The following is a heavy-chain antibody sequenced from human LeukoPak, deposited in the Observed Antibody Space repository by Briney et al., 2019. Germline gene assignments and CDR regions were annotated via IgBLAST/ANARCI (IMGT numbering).Heavy chain of an antibody. D-gene: IGHD3-10*01. CDR1: GGSISSSSYY. V-gene: IGHV4-39*07. J-gene: IGHJ5*02. CDR2: IYYSGST. CDR3: ARLWALLWFGDSGNWFDP. Sequence: PSETLSLTCTVSGGSISSSSYYWGWIRQPPGKGLEWIGSIYYSGSTYYNPSLKSRVTISVDTSKNQFSLKLSSVTAADTAVYYCARLWALLWFGDSGNWFDPWGQGTLVTVSS.